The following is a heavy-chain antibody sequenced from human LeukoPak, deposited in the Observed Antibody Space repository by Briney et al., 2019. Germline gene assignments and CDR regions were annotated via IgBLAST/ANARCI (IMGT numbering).Heavy chain of an antibody. Sequence: GGSLRLSCAASGFTFDDYAMHWVRQAPGKGLEWVSLISGDGGSTYYADSVKGRFTISRDNSKNSLYLQMNSLRAEDTALYYCARTYYYGSGSYYSPFDYWGQGTLVTVSS. D-gene: IGHD3-10*01. V-gene: IGHV3-43*02. CDR2: ISGDGGST. CDR1: GFTFDDYA. CDR3: ARTYYYGSGSYYSPFDY. J-gene: IGHJ4*02.